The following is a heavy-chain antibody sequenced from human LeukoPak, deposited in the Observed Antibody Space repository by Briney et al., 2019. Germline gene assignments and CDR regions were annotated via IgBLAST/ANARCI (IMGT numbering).Heavy chain of an antibody. CDR1: GYTFTSYF. V-gene: IGHV1-46*01. J-gene: IGHJ3*02. D-gene: IGHD2-15*01. CDR3: ARGRVAATDGFDI. Sequence: ASVKVSCKASGYTFTSYFIHWVRQAPGEGLEWMGIINPTGGSTRYAQKFQGRVTMTRDTSTSTVHMELSSLRSEDTAVYYCARGRVAATDGFDIWGQGTTVIVSS. CDR2: INPTGGST.